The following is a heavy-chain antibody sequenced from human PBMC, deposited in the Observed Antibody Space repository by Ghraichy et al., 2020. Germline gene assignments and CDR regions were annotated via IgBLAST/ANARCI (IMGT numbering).Heavy chain of an antibody. CDR2: IYYSGST. J-gene: IGHJ3*02. CDR1: GGSISSSSYY. D-gene: IGHD3-22*01. V-gene: IGHV4-39*01. Sequence: SETLSLTCTVSGGSISSSSYYWGWIRQPPGKGLEWIGSIYYSGSTYYNPSLKSRVTISVDTSKNQFSLKLSSVTAADTAVYYCARLGYYDSSGTPIAFDIWGQGTMVTVSS. CDR3: ARLGYYDSSGTPIAFDI.